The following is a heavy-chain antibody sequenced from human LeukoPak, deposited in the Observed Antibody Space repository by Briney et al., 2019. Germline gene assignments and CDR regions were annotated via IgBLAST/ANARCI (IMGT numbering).Heavy chain of an antibody. CDR1: GASFEHFF. Sequence: SETLSLTCTVSGASFEHFFWSWIRQPPGKGLEWIGYVYYSGSTDYNSSLKSRLTITADTSKNQFSLKLRSVTAADTARYYCASHRHSHGSEYWGQGTLVTVSS. CDR3: ASHRHSHGSEY. V-gene: IGHV4-59*08. J-gene: IGHJ4*02. D-gene: IGHD5-18*01. CDR2: VYYSGST.